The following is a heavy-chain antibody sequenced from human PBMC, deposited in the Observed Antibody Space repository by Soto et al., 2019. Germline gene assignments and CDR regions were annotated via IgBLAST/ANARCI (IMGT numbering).Heavy chain of an antibody. J-gene: IGHJ4*02. D-gene: IGHD3-16*01. CDR1: GDSVSNDNYY. V-gene: IGHV4-61*01. Sequence: SETLSLTCAVSGDSVSNDNYYWSWIRQPPGKGLEWIGYIYYSGTTNYNSYLKSRLSLSVDMSKNQFSLKLASVTAADTAVYFCARSQRGRTAFTFDYWGQGALVTVS. CDR2: IYYSGTT. CDR3: ARSQRGRTAFTFDY.